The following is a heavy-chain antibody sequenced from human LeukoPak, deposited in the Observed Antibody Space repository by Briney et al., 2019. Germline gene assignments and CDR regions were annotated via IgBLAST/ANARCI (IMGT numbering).Heavy chain of an antibody. D-gene: IGHD2-2*01. CDR1: GYTFTSYY. J-gene: IGHJ6*02. V-gene: IGHV1-46*01. CDR2: INPSGGST. CDR3: ARGGADVVVPAAMASRPYYYGMDV. Sequence: ASVKVSCKASGYTFTSYYMRWVRQAPGQGLEWMGIINPSGGSTSYAQKSQGRVTMTRDTSTSTVYMELSSLRSEDTAVYYCARGGADVVVPAAMASRPYYYGMDVWGQGTTVTVSS.